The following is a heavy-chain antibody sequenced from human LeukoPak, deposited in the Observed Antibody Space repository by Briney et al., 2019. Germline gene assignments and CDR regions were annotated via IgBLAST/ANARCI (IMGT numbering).Heavy chain of an antibody. V-gene: IGHV1-18*01. CDR1: GYTFTSYG. D-gene: IGHD3-22*01. J-gene: IGHJ4*02. CDR3: ARRIVVVTTGPHFDY. CDR2: ISAYNGNT. Sequence: ASVKVSCKASGYTFTSYGISWVRQAPGQGLEWMGWISAYNGNTNYAQKLQGRVTMTTDTSTRTAYMELRSLRSDDTAVYYCARRIVVVTTGPHFDYWGQGTLVTVSS.